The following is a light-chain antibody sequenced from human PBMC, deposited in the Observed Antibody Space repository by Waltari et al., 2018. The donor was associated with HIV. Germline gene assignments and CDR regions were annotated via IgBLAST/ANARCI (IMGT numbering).Light chain of an antibody. CDR1: QSITSY. V-gene: IGKV1-39*01. CDR2: AAS. J-gene: IGKJ4*01. CDR3: QQSYSTPLT. Sequence: DIQLNQSPSSRSASVGARATITGRASQSITSYLNGYQQKPGKAPKLRIYAASSLQSGVPSRFIGSGSGTDFTLTISSLQPEDFATDYCQQSYSTPLTFGGGTKVEIK.